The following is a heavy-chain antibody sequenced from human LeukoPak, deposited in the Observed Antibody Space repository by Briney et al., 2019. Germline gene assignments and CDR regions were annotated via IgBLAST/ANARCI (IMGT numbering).Heavy chain of an antibody. CDR1: GFTFSSYA. Sequence: PGGSLRLSCAASGFTFSSYAMSWVRQAPGKGLEWVSAISGSGGSTYYADSVKGRFTISRDNSKNTLYLQMNSLRAEDTAVYYCAKGYYDSSFFPPSFDYWGQGTLVTVSS. J-gene: IGHJ4*02. D-gene: IGHD3-22*01. CDR2: ISGSGGST. CDR3: AKGYYDSSFFPPSFDY. V-gene: IGHV3-23*01.